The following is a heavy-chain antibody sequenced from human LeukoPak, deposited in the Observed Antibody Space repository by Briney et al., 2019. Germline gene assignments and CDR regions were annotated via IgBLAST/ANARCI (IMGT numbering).Heavy chain of an antibody. CDR3: ARGRSDILTGYPGDFDY. Sequence: GASVKGSCKASGYTFTGYYMHCVRQAPGQGLEWMGWINPNSGGTNYAQKFQGWVTMTRDTSISTAYMELSRLRSDDTAVYYCARGRSDILTGYPGDFDYWGQGTLVTVSS. D-gene: IGHD3-9*01. CDR1: GYTFTGYY. CDR2: INPNSGGT. J-gene: IGHJ4*02. V-gene: IGHV1-2*04.